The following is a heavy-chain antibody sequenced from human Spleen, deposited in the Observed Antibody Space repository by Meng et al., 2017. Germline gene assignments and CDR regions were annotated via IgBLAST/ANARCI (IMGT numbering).Heavy chain of an antibody. CDR3: ARGPGYSYGHQGLDY. Sequence: QVQLQQWGAGLLKPSETLSLTCVVSGGSFSDYYWSWIRQPPGKGLEWIGEINHSGSTNYNPSLKIRVTISVDTSKNQFSLNLSSVTAADTAVYYCARGPGYSYGHQGLDYWGQGTLVTVSS. CDR1: GGSFSDYY. V-gene: IGHV4-34*01. CDR2: INHSGST. J-gene: IGHJ4*02. D-gene: IGHD5-18*01.